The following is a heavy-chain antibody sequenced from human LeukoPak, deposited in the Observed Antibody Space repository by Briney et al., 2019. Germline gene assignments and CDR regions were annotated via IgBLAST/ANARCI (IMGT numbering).Heavy chain of an antibody. CDR1: GGTFSSYA. D-gene: IGHD5-18*01. V-gene: IGHV1-69*13. CDR2: IIPIFGTA. CDR3: ATGVDKAMVTFPY. Sequence: SVKVSCKASGGTFSSYAISWVRQAPGQGLEWMGGIIPIFGTANYAQKFQGRVTITADESTSTAYMELSSLRSEDTAVYYCATGVDKAMVTFPYWGQGTLVTVSS. J-gene: IGHJ4*02.